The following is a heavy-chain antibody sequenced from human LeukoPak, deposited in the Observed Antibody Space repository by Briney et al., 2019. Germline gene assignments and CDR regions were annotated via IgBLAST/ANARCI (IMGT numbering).Heavy chain of an antibody. D-gene: IGHD5-24*01. CDR1: GFISSSYW. V-gene: IGHV3-7*04. Sequence: GGSLRLSCAASGFISSSYWMSWVRQAPGKGLEGVANIKQDGSEKYYVDSVKGRFTNSRDNAENSLYLQMNGLRAEDTAVYYCARRGWLQPYWYFDLWGRGTLVTVSS. J-gene: IGHJ2*01. CDR2: IKQDGSEK. CDR3: ARRGWLQPYWYFDL.